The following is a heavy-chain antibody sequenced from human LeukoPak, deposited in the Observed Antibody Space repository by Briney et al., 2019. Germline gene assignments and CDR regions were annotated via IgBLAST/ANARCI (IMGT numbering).Heavy chain of an antibody. Sequence: GGSLRLSRVASGITFSGSGMHWVRQAPGKGLEWVAFIQYDESSKYYADSVKGRFTISRDNSKNTVYLQMYSLRGEDTAAYYCARGPAYRYCSGDCYHIDFWGQGTLVTVSS. CDR1: GITFSGSG. D-gene: IGHD2-21*02. J-gene: IGHJ4*02. CDR3: ARGPAYRYCSGDCYHIDF. CDR2: IQYDESSK. V-gene: IGHV3-30*02.